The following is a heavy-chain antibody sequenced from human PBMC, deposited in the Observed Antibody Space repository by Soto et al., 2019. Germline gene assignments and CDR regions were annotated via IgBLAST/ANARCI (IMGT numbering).Heavy chain of an antibody. V-gene: IGHV3-53*01. CDR3: ASRPLLPGAP. Sequence: PGGSLRLSCAAAGFTVSSNDMNWVRQAPGKGLEWVSLIYSGGSTYYAESAKGRFTISRDNSKNTLYLQMSSLRAEDTAVYYCASRPLLPGAPWGQGTMVTVSS. J-gene: IGHJ3*01. CDR1: GFTVSSND. CDR2: IYSGGST. D-gene: IGHD3-22*01.